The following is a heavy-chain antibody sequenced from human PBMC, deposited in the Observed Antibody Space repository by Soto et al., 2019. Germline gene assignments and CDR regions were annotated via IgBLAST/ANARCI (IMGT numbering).Heavy chain of an antibody. CDR1: GFIFSTSA. Sequence: EVQLLESGGGLVQPGGSLRLSCAASGFIFSTSAMNWVRQAPGKGLEWVSSISVSGGRIYYADSVKGRFTISRDNSKNTLYLQMNSLRAEDTAVSYCAKDSCGSACFSHFDYWGQGALVTVSS. J-gene: IGHJ4*02. CDR3: AKDSCGSACFSHFDY. CDR2: ISVSGGRI. D-gene: IGHD2-21*01. V-gene: IGHV3-23*01.